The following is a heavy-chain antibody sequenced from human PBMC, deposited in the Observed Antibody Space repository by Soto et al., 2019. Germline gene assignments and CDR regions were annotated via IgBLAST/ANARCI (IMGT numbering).Heavy chain of an antibody. D-gene: IGHD1-1*01. CDR2: IYPGDSDI. V-gene: IGHV5-51*01. Sequence: EVQLVQSGAEVKKPGESLKISCKASGYSFDDYWIAWVRQMPGKGLEWMGFIYPGDSDIRYSPSFQGHVSISGDKSITTVYLQWSSLKASDTAIYYCARKSAGLDHWGQGTQVAVSS. J-gene: IGHJ4*02. CDR1: GYSFDDYW. CDR3: ARKSAGLDH.